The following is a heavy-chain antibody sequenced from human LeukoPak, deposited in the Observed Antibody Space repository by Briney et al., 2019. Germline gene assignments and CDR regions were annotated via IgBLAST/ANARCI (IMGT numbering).Heavy chain of an antibody. D-gene: IGHD3-10*01. Sequence: VASVKVSCKASGYIFTSYGISWVRQAPGQGLEWMGWISAYNGNTNYAQKFQGRVTVTTDTSTSTAYMELRSLRSDDTAVYYCARVLGYYGSSWFDPWGQGTLVTVSS. CDR1: GYIFTSYG. CDR3: ARVLGYYGSSWFDP. J-gene: IGHJ5*02. CDR2: ISAYNGNT. V-gene: IGHV1-18*01.